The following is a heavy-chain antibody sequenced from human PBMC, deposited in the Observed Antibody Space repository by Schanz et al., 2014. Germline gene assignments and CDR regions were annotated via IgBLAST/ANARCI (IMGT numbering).Heavy chain of an antibody. CDR2: VNPSVRGT. V-gene: IGHV1-46*01. CDR1: GYTFSFTSYN. CDR3: ARDRRRYCSTASCLHDNWFDP. Sequence: QVQVEQSGPEVKKPGASVTVSCQASGYTFSFTSYNVHWVRQAPGQGLEWMGIVNPSVRGTHFAREFQGRVTMTTDTSTGTAYMELRSLRSDDTAVYYCARDRRRYCSTASCLHDNWFDPWGQGTLVIVSS. J-gene: IGHJ5*02. D-gene: IGHD2-2*01.